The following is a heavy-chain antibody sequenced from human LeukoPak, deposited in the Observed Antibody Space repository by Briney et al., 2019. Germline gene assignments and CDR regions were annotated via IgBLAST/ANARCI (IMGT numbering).Heavy chain of an antibody. CDR1: GGSISNTNYY. CDR2: IYYTGTT. Sequence: SETLSLTCTVSGGSISNTNYYWAWIRQPPGRGLEWIGSIYYTGTTFDNPSLKSRVTLSVDTSKNQFSLKLSSVTAADTAVYYCARLPFYDSSGYWGQGTLVTVSS. CDR3: ARLPFYDSSGY. V-gene: IGHV4-39*07. D-gene: IGHD3-22*01. J-gene: IGHJ4*02.